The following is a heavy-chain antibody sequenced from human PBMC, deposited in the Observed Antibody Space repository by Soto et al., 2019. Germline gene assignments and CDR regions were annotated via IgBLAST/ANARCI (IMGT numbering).Heavy chain of an antibody. CDR1: GGSITGYY. J-gene: IGHJ5*02. CDR2: IHYSGST. D-gene: IGHD4-4*01. Sequence: QVQLQESGPGLVQPSETLSLTCTVSGGSITGYYWSWIRQPPGKGPEWIGNIHYSGSTNYNPSLKSRVTISVDTSKNQFYLSLSSVTAAETAVYYCARHSYYSNPLRFDPWGQGTLVTVSS. CDR3: ARHSYYSNPLRFDP. V-gene: IGHV4-59*08.